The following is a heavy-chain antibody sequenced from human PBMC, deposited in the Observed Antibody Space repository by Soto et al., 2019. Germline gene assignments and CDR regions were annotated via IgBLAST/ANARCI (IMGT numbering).Heavy chain of an antibody. V-gene: IGHV4-59*01. Sequence: SETLSLTCTVSGASISSYYWIWIRQSPGKGLEWIGSIYPSESSTLDNPSLKTRVSISVDTSKNQFSLKLSSVTSADTAVYYCARGGASSKWLDPWGQGTLVTVSS. CDR2: IYPSESST. CDR1: GASISSYY. CDR3: ARGGASSKWLDP. J-gene: IGHJ5*02. D-gene: IGHD1-26*01.